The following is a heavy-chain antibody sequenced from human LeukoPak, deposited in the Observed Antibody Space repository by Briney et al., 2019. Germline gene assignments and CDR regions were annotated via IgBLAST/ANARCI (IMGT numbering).Heavy chain of an antibody. D-gene: IGHD1-26*01. J-gene: IGHJ4*02. CDR2: ISSSSSYI. Sequence: PGGSLRLSCAASGFTFSSYSMNWVRQAPGKGLEWVSSISSSSSYIYYADSVKGRFTISRDNAKNSLYLQMNSLRAEDTAVYYCAKGYLAPGPTYDYWGQGALVTVSS. V-gene: IGHV3-21*01. CDR3: AKGYLAPGPTYDY. CDR1: GFTFSSYS.